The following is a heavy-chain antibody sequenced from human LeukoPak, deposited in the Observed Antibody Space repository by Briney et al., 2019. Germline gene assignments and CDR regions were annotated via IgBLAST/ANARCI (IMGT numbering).Heavy chain of an antibody. D-gene: IGHD6-13*01. Sequence: ASVKVSCKASGYTFTGYYMHWVRQAPGQGLEWMGWINPNSGGTNYAQKFQGGVTMTRDTSISTAYMELSRLRSDDTAVYYCAREMSSSRDYYYYMDVWGKGTTVTVSS. CDR2: INPNSGGT. CDR3: AREMSSSRDYYYYMDV. J-gene: IGHJ6*03. V-gene: IGHV1-2*02. CDR1: GYTFTGYY.